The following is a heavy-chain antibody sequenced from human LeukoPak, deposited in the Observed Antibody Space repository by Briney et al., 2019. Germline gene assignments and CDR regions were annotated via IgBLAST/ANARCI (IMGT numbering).Heavy chain of an antibody. J-gene: IGHJ4*02. V-gene: IGHV3-30*02. Sequence: PGGSLRLSCAASRFAFSSYGMHWVRQAPGKGLEWVAFIHYDGNEKYYADSVRGRFTISRVNSRSTLYLQMNSLRPEDAAVYYCAKDVVGQQWLANYWGQGTLVTVSS. CDR1: RFAFSSYG. CDR3: AKDVVGQQWLANY. D-gene: IGHD6-19*01. CDR2: IHYDGNEK.